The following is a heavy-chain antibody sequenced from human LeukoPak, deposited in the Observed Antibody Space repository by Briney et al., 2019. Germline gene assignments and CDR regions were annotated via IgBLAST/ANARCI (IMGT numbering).Heavy chain of an antibody. CDR2: IQSDGTNK. D-gene: IGHD1-26*01. CDR3: AKVASGSYYNWPFDY. CDR1: GFTFSNSN. V-gene: IGHV3-30*02. J-gene: IGHJ4*02. Sequence: PGGSLRLSCAASGFTFSNSNMHWVRQAPGKGLEWVAFIQSDGTNKFYADSVKGRFTVSRDNSKNTLYLQMNSLRAEDTAVYYCAKVASGSYYNWPFDYWGQGTLVTVSS.